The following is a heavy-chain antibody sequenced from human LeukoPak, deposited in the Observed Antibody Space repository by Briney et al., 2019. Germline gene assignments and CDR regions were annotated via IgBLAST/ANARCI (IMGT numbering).Heavy chain of an antibody. CDR3: ARSVYYYDSSGYYPSINWFDP. Sequence: SETLSLTCTVSGGSFSSGDYYWSWICQPPGKGLEWIGYIYYSGSTYYNPSLKSRVTISVDTSKNQFSLKLSSVTAAGTAVYYCARSVYYYDSSGYYPSINWFDPWGQGTLVTVSS. J-gene: IGHJ5*02. D-gene: IGHD3-22*01. CDR1: GGSFSSGDYY. V-gene: IGHV4-30-4*01. CDR2: IYYSGST.